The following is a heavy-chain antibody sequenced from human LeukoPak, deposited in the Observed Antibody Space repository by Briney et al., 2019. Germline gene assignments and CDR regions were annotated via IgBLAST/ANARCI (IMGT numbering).Heavy chain of an antibody. D-gene: IGHD3-3*01. V-gene: IGHV1-8*03. Sequence: ASVKVSCKASGYTFTSYDINWVRQATGQGLEWMGWMNPNSGNTGYAQKFQGRVTITRNTSISTAYMELSSLRSEDTAVYYCASSYYDFWSGPYAFDIWGQGTMVTVSS. J-gene: IGHJ3*02. CDR3: ASSYYDFWSGPYAFDI. CDR1: GYTFTSYD. CDR2: MNPNSGNT.